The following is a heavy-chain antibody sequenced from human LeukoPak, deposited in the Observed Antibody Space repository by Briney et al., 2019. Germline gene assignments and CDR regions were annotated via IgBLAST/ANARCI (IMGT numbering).Heavy chain of an antibody. V-gene: IGHV3-53*01. CDR3: ARDLNGVRTFDI. CDR2: IYTSGTT. D-gene: IGHD2-8*01. Sequence: GGSLRLSCAASGFSVGSKYMSWVRQAPGKGLEWVSVIYTSGTTCYADSVKGRFTISRDNSKNTLYLQMNSLRDEDTAVYYCARDLNGVRTFDIWGQGTMVTVSS. J-gene: IGHJ3*02. CDR1: GFSVGSKY.